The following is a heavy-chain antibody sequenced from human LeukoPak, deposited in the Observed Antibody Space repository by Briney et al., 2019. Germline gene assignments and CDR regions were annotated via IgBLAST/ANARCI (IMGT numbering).Heavy chain of an antibody. V-gene: IGHV4-59*08. Sequence: SETLSLTCTVSGASISSYYWTWIRQPPGKGLEWIGYIHYSGDTKCDPSLKSRVTISVDTSKNQVSLQLNSVTAADTAVYYCAGYCGGGSCADSWGQGTLVTVSS. D-gene: IGHD2-15*01. CDR2: IHYSGDT. CDR1: GASISSYY. J-gene: IGHJ4*02. CDR3: AGYCGGGSCADS.